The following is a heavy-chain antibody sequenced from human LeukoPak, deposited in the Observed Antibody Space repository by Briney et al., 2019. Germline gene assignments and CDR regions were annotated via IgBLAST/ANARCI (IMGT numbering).Heavy chain of an antibody. CDR1: GGSISSGGYY. Sequence: PSETLSLTCTVSGGSISSGGYYWSWIRQHPGKGLEWIGYIYYSGSTYYNPSLKSRVTISVDTSKNQFSLKLSSVTAADTAVYYCARETEQWLGPFDYWGQGTLVTVSS. D-gene: IGHD6-19*01. CDR2: IYYSGST. CDR3: ARETEQWLGPFDY. V-gene: IGHV4-31*03. J-gene: IGHJ4*02.